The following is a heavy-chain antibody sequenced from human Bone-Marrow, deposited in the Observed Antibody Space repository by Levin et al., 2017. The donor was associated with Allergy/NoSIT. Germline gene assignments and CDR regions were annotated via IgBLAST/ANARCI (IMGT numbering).Heavy chain of an antibody. Sequence: TLSLTCVGSGFPFSDPTMNWVRQAPGEGLQWVSYITSDSGTTYYADSVKGRFTVFRDNAKNSLYLQMNSLRADDTGVYYCARGKAMDDFWGQGTLVTVSS. V-gene: IGHV3-48*01. CDR3: ARGKAMDDF. J-gene: IGHJ4*02. CDR2: ITSDSGTT. CDR1: GFPFSDPT.